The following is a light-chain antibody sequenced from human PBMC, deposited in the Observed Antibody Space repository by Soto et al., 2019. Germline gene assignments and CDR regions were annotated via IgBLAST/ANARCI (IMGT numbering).Light chain of an antibody. CDR3: QQYGSSPYT. V-gene: IGKV3-20*01. CDR2: GAS. Sequence: EIVLTQSPGTLSLSPGERATLSCRASQSVSSSYLAWYQQKPGQAPRLLIYGASSRATGIPDRFSGSGSGTDFTLTISRLEHEDCAVYYCQQYGSSPYTFGQGTKLGIK. J-gene: IGKJ2*01. CDR1: QSVSSSY.